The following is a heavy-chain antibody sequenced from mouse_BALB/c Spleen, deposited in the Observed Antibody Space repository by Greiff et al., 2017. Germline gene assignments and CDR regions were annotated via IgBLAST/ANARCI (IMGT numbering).Heavy chain of an antibody. CDR2: ISSGSSTI. V-gene: IGHV5-17*02. CDR3: ARRVDGYPYAMDY. D-gene: IGHD2-3*01. CDR1: GFTFSSFG. J-gene: IGHJ4*01. Sequence: EVKLVESGGGLVQPGGSRKLSCAASGFTFSSFGMHWVRQAPEKGLEWVAYISSGSSTIYYADTVKGRFTISRDNPKNTLFLQMTSLRSEDTAMYYCARRVDGYPYAMDYWGQGTSVTVSS.